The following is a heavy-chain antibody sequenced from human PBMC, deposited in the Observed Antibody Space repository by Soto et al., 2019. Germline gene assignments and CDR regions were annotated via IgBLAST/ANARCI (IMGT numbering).Heavy chain of an antibody. V-gene: IGHV3-30*18. Sequence: QVQLVESGGGVVQPGRSLRLSCAASGFTFSSYGMHWVRQAPGKGLEWVAVISYDGSNKYYADSVKGRFTISRDNSKNTLYLQMNSLRAEDTAVYYCAKASVGSGYYAEYFQHWGQGTLVTVSS. CDR1: GFTFSSYG. CDR2: ISYDGSNK. CDR3: AKASVGSGYYAEYFQH. J-gene: IGHJ1*01. D-gene: IGHD3-22*01.